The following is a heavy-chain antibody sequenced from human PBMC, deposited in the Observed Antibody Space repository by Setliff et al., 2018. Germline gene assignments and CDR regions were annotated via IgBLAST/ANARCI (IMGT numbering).Heavy chain of an antibody. Sequence: ASVKVSCKTSGYTFSSFGLSWLRQAPGQGLEWVGWIGDQNGNTIYAQKFQGRVTMTKDISTTTGFMELRSLRSDDTATYFCARDRVDFVVPEAAARLDPWGQGTLVTVSS. CDR3: ARDRVDFVVPEAAARLDP. CDR1: GYTFSSFG. CDR2: IGDQNGNT. D-gene: IGHD2-15*01. V-gene: IGHV1-18*01. J-gene: IGHJ5*02.